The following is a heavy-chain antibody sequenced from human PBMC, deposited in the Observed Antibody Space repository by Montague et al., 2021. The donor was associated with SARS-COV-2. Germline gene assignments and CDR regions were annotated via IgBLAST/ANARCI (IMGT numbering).Heavy chain of an antibody. J-gene: IGHJ4*02. D-gene: IGHD3-9*01. CDR3: ARHGSSGYFDWLGD. V-gene: IGHV4-39*01. CDR2: IYYSGST. Sequence: SETLSLTCTVSGGSISSSSYYWGWICQPPGKGLEWIGSIYYSGSTYYNPSLKSRVSISVDTSKNQFSLKLSSVTAADTAVYYCARHGSSGYFDWLGDWGQGTLVTVSS. CDR1: GGSISSSSYY.